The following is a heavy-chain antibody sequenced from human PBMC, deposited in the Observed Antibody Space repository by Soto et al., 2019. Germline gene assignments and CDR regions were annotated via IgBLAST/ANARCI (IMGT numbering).Heavy chain of an antibody. Sequence: GGSLRLSCAASGFTFSSYAMSWVRQAPGKGLEWVSAISGSGGSTYYADSVKGRFTISRDNPKNTLYLQMNSLRAEDTAVYYCAKRAYCGGDCYSGRSYFQHWGQGTLVTVSS. V-gene: IGHV3-23*01. CDR1: GFTFSSYA. D-gene: IGHD2-21*02. J-gene: IGHJ1*01. CDR3: AKRAYCGGDCYSGRSYFQH. CDR2: ISGSGGST.